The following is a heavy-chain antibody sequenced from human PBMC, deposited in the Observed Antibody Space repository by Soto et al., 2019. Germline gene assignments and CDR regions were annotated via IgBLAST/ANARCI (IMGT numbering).Heavy chain of an antibody. J-gene: IGHJ6*02. D-gene: IGHD3-10*01. CDR2: ISWNSNSI. Sequence: GGSLRLSCAASGFTFDDYGMHWVRQAPGKGLEWVSGISWNSNSIGYADSVKGRFTISRDNDKKSLYLQMNSLRPEDTALYYCAKLMGWGSYYQGGLGGNYGMDVWGQGTTVTVSS. CDR1: GFTFDDYG. CDR3: AKLMGWGSYYQGGLGGNYGMDV. V-gene: IGHV3-9*01.